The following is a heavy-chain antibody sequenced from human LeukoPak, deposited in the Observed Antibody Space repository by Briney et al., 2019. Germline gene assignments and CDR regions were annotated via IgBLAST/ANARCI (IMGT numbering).Heavy chain of an antibody. J-gene: IGHJ4*02. CDR3: VREGVFSGSSPPGY. CDR1: GFPFRSYA. V-gene: IGHV3-66*01. CDR2: IYSGGST. Sequence: GGSLRLSCAASGFPFRSYAMSWVRQAPGKGLEWVSVIYSGGSTYYADSVKGRFTISRDNSKNTLYLQMNGLRAEDTAVYYCVREGVFSGSSPPGYWGRGTLVTVST. D-gene: IGHD6-6*01.